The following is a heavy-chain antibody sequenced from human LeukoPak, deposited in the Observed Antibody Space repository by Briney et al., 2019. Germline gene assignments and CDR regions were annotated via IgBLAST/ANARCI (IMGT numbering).Heavy chain of an antibody. CDR3: ARDNDYGSGSYYQTAEYFQH. CDR1: GFTFSSYS. D-gene: IGHD3-10*01. V-gene: IGHV3-21*01. J-gene: IGHJ1*01. CDR2: ISSSSSYI. Sequence: GGSLRLSCAASGFTFSSYSMNWVRQAPGKGLEWVSSISSSSSYIYYADSVKGRFTISRDNSKNTLYLQMNSLRAEDTAVYYCARDNDYGSGSYYQTAEYFQHWGQGTLVTVSS.